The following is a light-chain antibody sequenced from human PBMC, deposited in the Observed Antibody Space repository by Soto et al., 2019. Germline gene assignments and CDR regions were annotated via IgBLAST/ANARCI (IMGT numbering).Light chain of an antibody. CDR1: SSDVVSYNL. Sequence: QSVLTQPASVSGSPGQSITISCTGTSSDVVSYNLVSWYQQHPGKAPKLMIYEATKRPSGISTRFSGSKSGNTASLTISGLQAEEEADYYCCSYAGSSTYVFGLGTKLTVL. J-gene: IGLJ1*01. CDR2: EAT. CDR3: CSYAGSSTYV. V-gene: IGLV2-23*01.